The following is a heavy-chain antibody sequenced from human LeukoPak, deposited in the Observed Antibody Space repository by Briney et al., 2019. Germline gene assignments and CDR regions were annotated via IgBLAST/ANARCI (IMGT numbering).Heavy chain of an antibody. D-gene: IGHD3-10*01. CDR1: GFTFSSYA. Sequence: GGSLRLSCAASGFTFSSYAMTWVRQAPGKGREWVSTISGSGGSTYYADSVKGRFTISRDNSKNTLYLQMNSLRAEDTAVYYCAKDLVSQRGVGSSEKVDYWGQGTLVTVSS. CDR2: ISGSGGST. J-gene: IGHJ4*02. V-gene: IGHV3-23*01. CDR3: AKDLVSQRGVGSSEKVDY.